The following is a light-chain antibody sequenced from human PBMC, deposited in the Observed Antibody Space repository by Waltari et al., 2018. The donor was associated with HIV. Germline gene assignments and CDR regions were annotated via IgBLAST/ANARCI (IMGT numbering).Light chain of an antibody. CDR2: LAS. J-gene: IGKJ5*01. CDR1: QSLLRNGYNY. CDR3: MQSLQSIT. Sequence: DIVMTQSPLSLPVTPGELASISCRSSQSLLRNGYNYLDWYLQKPGQSPQLLIFLASNRASGVPDRFSGSGSGTDFTLHISRVEAEDVGVYYCMQSLQSITFGQGTRLDIK. V-gene: IGKV2-28*01.